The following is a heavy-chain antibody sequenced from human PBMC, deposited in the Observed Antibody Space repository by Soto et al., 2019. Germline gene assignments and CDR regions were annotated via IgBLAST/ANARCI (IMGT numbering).Heavy chain of an antibody. Sequence: SETPSLTCAVYGGSFSGYYWSWIRQPPGKGLEWIGEINHSGSTNYNPSLKSRVTISVDTSKNQFSLKLSSVTAADTAVYYCARGRRWGARQDYYYGMDVWGQGTTVTVSS. CDR2: INHSGST. CDR1: GGSFSGYY. V-gene: IGHV4-34*01. CDR3: ARGRRWGARQDYYYGMDV. D-gene: IGHD1-26*01. J-gene: IGHJ6*02.